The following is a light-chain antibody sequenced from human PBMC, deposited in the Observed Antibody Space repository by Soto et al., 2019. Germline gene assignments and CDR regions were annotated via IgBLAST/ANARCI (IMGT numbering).Light chain of an antibody. CDR1: QSVSSN. CDR2: GAS. V-gene: IGKV3-15*01. CDR3: QQYNNWLYT. Sequence: EIVMTQSPATLPVSPGERATLSCRASQSVSSNLAWYQQKPGQAPRLLIYGASTRATGIPARFSGSGSGTEFTLTISSLQSEDFAVYYCQQYNNWLYTFGQGTKLEIK. J-gene: IGKJ2*01.